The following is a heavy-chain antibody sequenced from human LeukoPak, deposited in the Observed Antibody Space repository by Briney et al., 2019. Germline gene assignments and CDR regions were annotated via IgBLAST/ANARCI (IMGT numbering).Heavy chain of an antibody. CDR3: ARGAGSSWIRSPRYFDY. CDR2: ISSSGSTI. Sequence: PGGSLRLSCAASGFTFSSYEMNWVRQAPGKGLEWVSYISSSGSTIYYADSVKGRFTISRDNAKNSLYLQMNSLRAEDTAVYYCARGAGSSWIRSPRYFDYWGQGTLVTVSS. D-gene: IGHD6-13*01. V-gene: IGHV3-48*03. CDR1: GFTFSSYE. J-gene: IGHJ4*02.